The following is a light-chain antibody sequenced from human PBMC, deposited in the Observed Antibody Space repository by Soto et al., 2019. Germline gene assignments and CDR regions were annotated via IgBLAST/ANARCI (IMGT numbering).Light chain of an antibody. Sequence: ILLTQYPGTLSLSPGERATLSCGASQSVDSKYLAWYQQKPGQAPRILIFAASSRATGIPDRFSGSGSGTDLTLTISRMETEDFEVYYCQHYDSLRWTFGLGTKVDIK. V-gene: IGKV3-20*01. J-gene: IGKJ1*01. CDR2: AAS. CDR1: QSVDSKY. CDR3: QHYDSLRWT.